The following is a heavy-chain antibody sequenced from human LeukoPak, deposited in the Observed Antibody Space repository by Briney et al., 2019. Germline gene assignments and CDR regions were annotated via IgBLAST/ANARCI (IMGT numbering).Heavy chain of an antibody. J-gene: IGHJ4*02. CDR1: GFTFSSYA. D-gene: IGHD4-17*01. CDR2: ISYDGSNK. Sequence: GGSLRLSCAASGFTFSSYAMHWVRQAPGKGLEWVAVISYDGSNKYYADSVKGRFTISRDNSKNTLYLQMNSLRAEDTAVYYCAKALNYGNFDYWGQGTLVTVSS. V-gene: IGHV3-30-3*01. CDR3: AKALNYGNFDY.